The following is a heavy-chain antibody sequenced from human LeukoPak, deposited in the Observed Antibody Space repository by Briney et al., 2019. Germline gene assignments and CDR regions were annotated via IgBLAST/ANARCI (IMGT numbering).Heavy chain of an antibody. CDR1: RFTFSSYW. CDR3: AREGVAAAGTSYMDV. D-gene: IGHD6-13*01. CDR2: IKKDGSEK. J-gene: IGHJ6*03. V-gene: IGHV3-7*01. Sequence: GGSLRLSCAASRFTFSSYWMSWVRQAPGKGLEWVANIKKDGSEKYYVDSVKGRFTISRDNAKNSLYLQMNSLRAEDTAVYYCAREGVAAAGTSYMDVWGKGTTVTVSS.